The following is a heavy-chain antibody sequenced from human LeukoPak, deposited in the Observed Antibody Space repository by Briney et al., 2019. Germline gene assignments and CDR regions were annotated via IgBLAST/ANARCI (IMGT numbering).Heavy chain of an antibody. CDR3: ARGAMVPLDAFDI. CDR2: IYHTGSS. Sequence: PSETLSLTCIVSGVSITTTDHFWGWIRQPPGKGLEWMGNIYHTGSSYYNPSLKSRVTISVDTSKSQFSLRLSSLTAADTAVYYCARGAMVPLDAFDIWGQGTMVTVSS. V-gene: IGHV4-39*01. J-gene: IGHJ3*02. D-gene: IGHD5-18*01. CDR1: GVSITTTDHF.